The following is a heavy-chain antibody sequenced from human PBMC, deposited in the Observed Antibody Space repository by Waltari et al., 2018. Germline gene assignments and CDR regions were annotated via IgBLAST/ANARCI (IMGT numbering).Heavy chain of an antibody. Sequence: QVQLQESGPGLVKPSQTLSLTCTVSGGSISSGDYYWSWIRQPPGKGLEWIGYIYYSGSTYNNPYLTSRVTISVDTSKNAFTLKLSSVTAADTAVYYWARSGYCSGGRCYTRYYYYMDVWGKGTTVTVSS. D-gene: IGHD2-15*01. V-gene: IGHV4-30-4*08. CDR2: IYYSGST. CDR1: GGSISSGDYY. J-gene: IGHJ6*03. CDR3: ARSGYCSGGRCYTRYYYYMDV.